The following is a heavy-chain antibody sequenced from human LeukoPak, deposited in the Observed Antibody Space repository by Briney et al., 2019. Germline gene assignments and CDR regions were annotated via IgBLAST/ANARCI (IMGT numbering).Heavy chain of an antibody. J-gene: IGHJ4*02. CDR1: GYTFIGYY. CDR3: ARDLGSGELEQY. V-gene: IGHV1-2*02. Sequence: ASVNVSCKASGYTFIGYYMHWVRQAPGQGLEWMGWINPNSGGTNYAQKFQGRVTMTRDTSISTAYMELSRLRSDDTAVYYCARDLGSGELEQYWGQGTLVTVSS. CDR2: INPNSGGT. D-gene: IGHD1/OR15-1a*01.